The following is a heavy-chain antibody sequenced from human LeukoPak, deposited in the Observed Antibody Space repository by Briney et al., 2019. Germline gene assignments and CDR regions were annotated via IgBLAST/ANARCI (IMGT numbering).Heavy chain of an antibody. CDR1: GFTFSSYW. D-gene: IGHD6-6*01. V-gene: IGHV3-7*03. CDR2: IKQDGSEK. Sequence: GGSLRLSCAASGFTFSSYWMSWVRQAPGKGLEWVANIKQDGSEKYYVDSVKGRFTISRDNSKNTLYLQMNSLRAEDTAVYYGAKEGEYSSSPVDYWGQGTLVTVSS. CDR3: AKEGEYSSSPVDY. J-gene: IGHJ4*02.